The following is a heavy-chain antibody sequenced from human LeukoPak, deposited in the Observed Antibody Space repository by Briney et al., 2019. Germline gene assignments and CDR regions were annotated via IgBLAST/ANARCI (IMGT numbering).Heavy chain of an antibody. CDR1: GGSISSYY. V-gene: IGHV4-59*01. Sequence: SETLSLTCTVSGGSISSYYWSWIRQPPGKGLEWIGYIYYSGSTNYNPSLKSRVTISVDTSKNQFSLKLSSVTAADTAVYYCARRAPYGSGSYFWFDPWGQGTLVTVSS. J-gene: IGHJ5*02. CDR3: ARRAPYGSGSYFWFDP. CDR2: IYYSGST. D-gene: IGHD3-10*01.